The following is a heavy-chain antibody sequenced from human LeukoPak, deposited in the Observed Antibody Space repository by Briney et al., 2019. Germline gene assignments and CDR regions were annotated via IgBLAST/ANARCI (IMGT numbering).Heavy chain of an antibody. Sequence: SVKVSCKASGGTFSSYAISWVRQAPGQGLEWMGRIISIFGIANYAQKFQDRVTITADKSTSTAYMELSSLRSEDTAVYYCASDQTRITGLFDYWGQGTLVTVSS. CDR1: GGTFSSYA. CDR2: IISIFGIA. J-gene: IGHJ4*02. D-gene: IGHD1-20*01. CDR3: ASDQTRITGLFDY. V-gene: IGHV1-69*04.